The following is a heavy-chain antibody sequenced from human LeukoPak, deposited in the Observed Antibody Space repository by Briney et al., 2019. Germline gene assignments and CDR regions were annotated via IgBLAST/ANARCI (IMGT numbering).Heavy chain of an antibody. Sequence: GRSLRPCCAAAGFDLSSYGVHWVRQAPGKGLEWVAVISYDGSTEYYIDSVKGRFTISRDNSKNTLYLQMNSLRAEDTAVYYCAKETYSTSWQLDFWGQGTLVTVSS. V-gene: IGHV3-30*18. J-gene: IGHJ4*02. CDR1: GFDLSSYG. CDR2: ISYDGSTE. CDR3: AKETYSTSWQLDF. D-gene: IGHD2-2*01.